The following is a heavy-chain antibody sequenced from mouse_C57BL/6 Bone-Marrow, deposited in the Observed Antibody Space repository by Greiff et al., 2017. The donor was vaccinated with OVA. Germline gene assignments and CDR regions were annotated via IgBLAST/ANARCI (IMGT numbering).Heavy chain of an antibody. CDR1: GYTFTDYY. Sequence: EVQLQQSGPELVKPGASVKISCKASGYTFTDYYMNWVKQSHGKSLEWIGDINPNNGGTRYNQKFKGKATLTVDKAYSTAYMELRSLTSEDSAVYSCAKGGGSRCQFAYWGQGTLVTVSA. V-gene: IGHV1-26*01. CDR3: AKGGGSRCQFAY. J-gene: IGHJ3*01. CDR2: INPNNGGT. D-gene: IGHD1-1*01.